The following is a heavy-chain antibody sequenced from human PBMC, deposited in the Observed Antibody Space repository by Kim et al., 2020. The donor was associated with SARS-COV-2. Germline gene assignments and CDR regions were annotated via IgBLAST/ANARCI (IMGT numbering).Heavy chain of an antibody. CDR2: IRHDGSEE. J-gene: IGHJ4*02. CDR3: ARDGVYSADY. CDR1: GFTFSNYL. D-gene: IGHD2-8*01. V-gene: IGHV3-7*03. Sequence: GGSLRLSCAASGFTFSNYLMCWVRQTPGQGLEWVGNIRHDGSEEYYVYSVRGRFTISRDNAKNSLYLQMNSLRPEDTAVYYCARDGVYSADYWGQGTLVTVSS.